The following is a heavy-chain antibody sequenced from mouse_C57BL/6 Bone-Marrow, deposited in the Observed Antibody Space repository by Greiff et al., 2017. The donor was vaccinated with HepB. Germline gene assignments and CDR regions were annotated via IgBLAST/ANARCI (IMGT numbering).Heavy chain of an antibody. J-gene: IGHJ3*01. CDR1: GYTFTGYW. D-gene: IGHD1-1*01. Sequence: QVQLQQSGAELMKPGASVKLSCKATGYTFTGYWIEWVKQRPGHGLEWIGEILPGSGSTNYTEKFKGKATFTADTSSNTAYMQLSSLTTEDSAIYYCARNYGRKDWFAYWGQGTLVTVSA. V-gene: IGHV1-9*01. CDR2: ILPGSGST. CDR3: ARNYGRKDWFAY.